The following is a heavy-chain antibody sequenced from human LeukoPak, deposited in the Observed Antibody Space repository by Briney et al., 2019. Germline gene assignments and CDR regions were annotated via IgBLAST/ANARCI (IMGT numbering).Heavy chain of an antibody. CDR1: GFTFSTYW. CDR2: IHSDGSTT. V-gene: IGHV3-74*01. Sequence: GGSLRLSCAASGFTFSTYWMHWVRQAPGKGLVWVSRIHSDGSTTSYADSVQGRFTISRDNAKNTLYLQLNSLRPEDTAVYYCARVGVAGAPFAYWGQGTLVTVYS. J-gene: IGHJ4*02. CDR3: ARVGVAGAPFAY. D-gene: IGHD7-27*01.